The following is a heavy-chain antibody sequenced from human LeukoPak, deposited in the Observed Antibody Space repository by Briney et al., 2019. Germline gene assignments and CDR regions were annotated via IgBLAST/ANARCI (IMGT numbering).Heavy chain of an antibody. J-gene: IGHJ4*02. CDR1: GFTFSSYS. D-gene: IGHD6-13*01. CDR3: ARSHSSWYRLCY. V-gene: IGHV3-21*01. CDR2: ISSSSSYI. Sequence: PGGSLRLSCAASGFTFSSYSMNWVRQAPGKGLEWVSSISSSSSYIYYADSVKGRFTISRDNAKNSLYLQMNSLRAEDTAVYYCARSHSSWYRLCYWGQGTLVTVSS.